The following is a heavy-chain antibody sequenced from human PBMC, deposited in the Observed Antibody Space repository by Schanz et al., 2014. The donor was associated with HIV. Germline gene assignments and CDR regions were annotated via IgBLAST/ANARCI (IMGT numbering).Heavy chain of an antibody. CDR3: ARDKGDNWAGYYYYYGMDV. Sequence: EQLVESGGGVVQPGKSLRLSCVVSGFTLKTYAMTWVRQAPGRGLVWVSRIKYDGSWTDYADSVKGRFTISRDNAKNSLYLQMNSLRAEDTAVYYCARDKGDNWAGYYYYYGMDVWGQGTTVIVSS. D-gene: IGHD1-20*01. V-gene: IGHV3-21*01. CDR1: GFTLKTYA. J-gene: IGHJ6*02. CDR2: IKYDGSWT.